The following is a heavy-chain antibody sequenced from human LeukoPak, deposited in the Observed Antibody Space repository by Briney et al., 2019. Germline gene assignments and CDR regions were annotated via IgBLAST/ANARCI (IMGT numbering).Heavy chain of an antibody. J-gene: IGHJ3*01. Sequence: TFSSYAMSWVRQAPGKGLEWIGSIYYSGSTYYNPSLKSRVTISGDTSKNQFSLKLSSVTAADTAVYYCARHDSSGLYNAFDFWGQGTMVTVSS. CDR3: ARHDSSGLYNAFDF. CDR1: TFSSYA. D-gene: IGHD3-22*01. V-gene: IGHV4-39*01. CDR2: IYYSGST.